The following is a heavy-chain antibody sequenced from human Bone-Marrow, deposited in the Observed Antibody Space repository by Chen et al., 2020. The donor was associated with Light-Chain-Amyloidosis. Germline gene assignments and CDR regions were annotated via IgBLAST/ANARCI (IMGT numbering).Heavy chain of an antibody. V-gene: IGHV3-30*04. CDR3: ARGLHSYCSGSNCYPFW. Sequence: QVQLVESGGGVVQPGRSLRLSCEASGFTFSDHTVHWVRQAPAKGLEWVAGISYDGSKKYYAESVRGRFTISRDNSKDTSYLQVNSLRLEDTAVYYCARGLHSYCSGSNCYPFWWGQGTLVTVSS. J-gene: IGHJ4*02. D-gene: IGHD2-15*01. CDR2: ISYDGSKK. CDR1: GFTFSDHT.